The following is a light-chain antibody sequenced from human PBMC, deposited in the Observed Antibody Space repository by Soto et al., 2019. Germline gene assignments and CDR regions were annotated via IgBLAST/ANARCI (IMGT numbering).Light chain of an antibody. CDR1: QSIDRR. CDR3: QQYNTYTYT. Sequence: DIQMTQSPSTLSASVGDRVTITCRASQSIDRRLAWYQQKPGKAPKLLIYRASSLASGVPSRFSGSGSGTEFTFTISSLQPDDFATYYCQQYNTYTYTFAQGTKLEIK. J-gene: IGKJ2*01. V-gene: IGKV1-5*03. CDR2: RAS.